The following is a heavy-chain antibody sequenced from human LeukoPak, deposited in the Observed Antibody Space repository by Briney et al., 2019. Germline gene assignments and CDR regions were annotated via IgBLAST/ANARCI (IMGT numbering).Heavy chain of an antibody. D-gene: IGHD2-15*01. CDR2: ISSSSSYI. Sequence: GGSLRLSCAASGFTFSSYTMNWVRQAPGKGLEWVSSISSSSSYIYYADSVKGRFTISRDNAKNSLHLQMNSLRAEDTAVYYCARCRCSVYRGWFDPWGQGTLVTVSS. CDR3: ARCRCSVYRGWFDP. V-gene: IGHV3-21*01. J-gene: IGHJ5*02. CDR1: GFTFSSYT.